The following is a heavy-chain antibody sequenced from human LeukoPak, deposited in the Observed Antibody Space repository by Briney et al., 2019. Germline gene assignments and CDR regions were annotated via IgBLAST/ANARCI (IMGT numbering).Heavy chain of an antibody. Sequence: GGSLRLSCAASGFTFSSYSMNWVRQAPGKGLEGVSSISSSSSYIYYADSVKGRFTISRDNAKNSLYLQMNSLRAEDTAVYYCVRDLGDGYNTVDYWGQGTLVTVPS. CDR2: ISSSSSYI. D-gene: IGHD5-24*01. V-gene: IGHV3-21*01. CDR1: GFTFSSYS. J-gene: IGHJ4*02. CDR3: VRDLGDGYNTVDY.